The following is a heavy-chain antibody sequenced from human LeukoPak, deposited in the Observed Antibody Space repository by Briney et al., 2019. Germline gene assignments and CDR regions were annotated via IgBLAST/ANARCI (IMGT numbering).Heavy chain of an antibody. CDR2: IYYSGST. V-gene: IGHV4-39*07. CDR3: ATQKAYYGSGRVLPNWFDP. CDR1: GGSISSSSYY. D-gene: IGHD3-10*01. Sequence: SETLSLTCTVSGGSISSSSYYWGWIRQPPGKGLEWIGSIYYSGSTYYNPSLKSRVTISVDTSKNQFSLKLSSVTAADTAVYYCATQKAYYGSGRVLPNWFDPWGQGTLVTVSS. J-gene: IGHJ5*02.